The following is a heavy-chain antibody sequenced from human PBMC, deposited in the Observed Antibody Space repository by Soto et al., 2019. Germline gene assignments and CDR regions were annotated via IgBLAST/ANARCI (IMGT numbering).Heavy chain of an antibody. D-gene: IGHD6-13*01. CDR2: ISGRGEST. CDR3: ARWREQQLSRGYYGMDV. V-gene: IGHV3-23*01. J-gene: IGHJ6*02. Sequence: EAQLLESGGGLVQPGGSLRLSCAVSGFTFSSYAMSWVRQAPGKGLEWVSAISGRGESTYYADSVKGRFTISRDNSKNTLILQMNSLTVEDTAVYYCARWREQQLSRGYYGMDVWGQGTTVTVSS. CDR1: GFTFSSYA.